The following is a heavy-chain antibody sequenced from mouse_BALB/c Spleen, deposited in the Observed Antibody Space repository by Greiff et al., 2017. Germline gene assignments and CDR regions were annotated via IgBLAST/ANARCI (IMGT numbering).Heavy chain of an antibody. CDR1: GYTFTSYW. J-gene: IGHJ2*01. CDR2: IAPGSGST. D-gene: IGHD2-3*01. CDR3: ARDDGYYGN. V-gene: IGHV1S41*01. Sequence: DLVKPGASVKLSCKASGYTFTSYWINWIKQRPGQGLEWIGRIAPGSGSTYYNEMFKGKATLTVDTSSSTAYIQLSSLSSDDSAVYFCARDDGYYGNWGQGTTLTVSA.